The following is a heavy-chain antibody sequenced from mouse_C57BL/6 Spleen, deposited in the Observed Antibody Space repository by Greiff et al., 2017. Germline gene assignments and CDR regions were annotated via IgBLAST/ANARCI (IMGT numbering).Heavy chain of an antibody. V-gene: IGHV2-2*01. CDR3: ASYYDYDEGYFDV. CDR2: IWSGGST. J-gene: IGHJ1*03. CDR1: GFSLTSYG. Sequence: VQLVESGPGLVQPSQSLSITCTVSGFSLTSYGVHWVRQSPGKGLEWLGVIWSGGSTDYNAAFISRLSISKDNSKSQVFFKMNSLQADDTAIYYCASYYDYDEGYFDVWGTGTTVTVSS. D-gene: IGHD2-4*01.